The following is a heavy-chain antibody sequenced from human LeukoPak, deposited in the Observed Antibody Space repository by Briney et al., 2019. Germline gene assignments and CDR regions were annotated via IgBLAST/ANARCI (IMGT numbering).Heavy chain of an antibody. CDR3: ARDQRYDFWSGESARGPFDP. Sequence: SQTLSLTCAVSGGSISSGGYSWSWIRQPPGKGLEWIGYIYHSGSTYYNPSLKSRVTISVDRSKNQFSLKLSSVTAADTAVYYCARDQRYDFWSGESARGPFDPWGQGTLVTVSS. V-gene: IGHV4-30-2*01. CDR1: GGSISSGGYS. CDR2: IYHSGST. D-gene: IGHD3-3*01. J-gene: IGHJ5*02.